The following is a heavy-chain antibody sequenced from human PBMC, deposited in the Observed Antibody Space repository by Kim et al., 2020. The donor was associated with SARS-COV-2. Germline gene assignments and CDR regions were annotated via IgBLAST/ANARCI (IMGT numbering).Heavy chain of an antibody. D-gene: IGHD6-6*01. CDR2: INPNSGGT. J-gene: IGHJ4*02. Sequence: ASVKVSCKASGYTFTGYYMHWVRQAPGQGLEWMGRINPNSGGTNYAQKFQGRVTMTRDTSITTAYMGLSSLRSDDTAMYYCARGQLAPFDYWGQGTLVTVSS. CDR3: ARGQLAPFDY. CDR1: GYTFTGYY. V-gene: IGHV1-2*06.